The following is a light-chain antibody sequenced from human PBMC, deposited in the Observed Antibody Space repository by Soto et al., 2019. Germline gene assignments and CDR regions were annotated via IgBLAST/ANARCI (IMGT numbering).Light chain of an antibody. J-gene: IGKJ1*01. CDR2: GAS. CDR1: QSVGNN. Sequence: DILLTQSPATLSLSPGERATLSCRSSQSVGNNLAWYQKKPGQPPRLLIYGASNEATNFPTRFSGSGSGTDFTLTISSLQSEDFAVYYCQQYNSWAWTFGQGTTVEIK. CDR3: QQYNSWAWT. V-gene: IGKV3-15*01.